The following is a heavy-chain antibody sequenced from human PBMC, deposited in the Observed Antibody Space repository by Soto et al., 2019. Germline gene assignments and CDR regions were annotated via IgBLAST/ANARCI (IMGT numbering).Heavy chain of an antibody. Sequence: GVSLRLSCSASGFTFSSYGMHWVRQAPGKGLEWVAVISYDGSNKYYADSVKGRFTISRDNSKNTLYLQMNSLRAEDTAVYYCAKDGHSEYRSSWGLYYYYGMDVWGQGNTVTVSS. J-gene: IGHJ6*02. CDR1: GFTFSSYG. V-gene: IGHV3-30*18. CDR3: AKDGHSEYRSSWGLYYYYGMDV. CDR2: ISYDGSNK. D-gene: IGHD6-13*01.